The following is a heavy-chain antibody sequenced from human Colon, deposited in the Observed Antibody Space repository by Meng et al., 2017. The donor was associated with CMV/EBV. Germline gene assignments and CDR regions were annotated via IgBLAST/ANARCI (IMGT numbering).Heavy chain of an antibody. J-gene: IGHJ4*02. CDR1: GLTFSDAW. V-gene: IGHV3-15*01. Sequence: GESLKISCVASGLTFSDAWMTWVRQAPGKGLEWVGRIKSNIDGGTTDYAAPVKGRFTITRDDSKNTVYLQMNILETEDTALYYCTKDVPLTGERTCAYWGQGTLVTVSS. CDR2: IKSNIDGGTT. CDR3: TKDVPLTGERTCAY. D-gene: IGHD1-7*01.